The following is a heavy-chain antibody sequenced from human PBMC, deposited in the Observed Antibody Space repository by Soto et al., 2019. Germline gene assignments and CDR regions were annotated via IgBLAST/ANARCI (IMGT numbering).Heavy chain of an antibody. J-gene: IGHJ6*02. D-gene: IGHD3-16*01. V-gene: IGHV4-59*01. CDR3: ARGEAGCHGGVIPYYGRDV. CDR1: GGSISSYY. CDR2: IYYSGST. Sequence: SETLSLTCTVSGGSISSYYWSWIRQPPGKGLEWIGYIYYSGSTNYSPSLKSRIIISLDTSKNQFSLKVRSVTAADTAVYYCARGEAGCHGGVIPYYGRDVWCSESMFTIS.